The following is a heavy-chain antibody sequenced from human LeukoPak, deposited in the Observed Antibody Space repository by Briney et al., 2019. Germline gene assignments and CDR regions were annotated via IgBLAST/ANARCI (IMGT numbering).Heavy chain of an antibody. Sequence: GGSLRLSCSASGFTFSSYAMSWVRQAPGKGLEWVSAISGSGGSTYYADSVKGRFTISRDNSKNTLYLQMNSLRAEDTAVYYCAKAGVPAAIRSWFDPWGQGTLVTVSS. CDR1: GFTFSSYA. J-gene: IGHJ5*02. CDR2: ISGSGGST. V-gene: IGHV3-23*01. CDR3: AKAGVPAAIRSWFDP. D-gene: IGHD2-2*02.